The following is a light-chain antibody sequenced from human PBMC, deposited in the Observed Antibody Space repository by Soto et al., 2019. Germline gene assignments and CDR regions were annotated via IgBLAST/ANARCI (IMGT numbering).Light chain of an antibody. V-gene: IGKV3-20*01. J-gene: IGKJ4*01. Sequence: EIVLTQSPGTLSLSPGERATLSCRASQSVSSSYLAWYQQKAGQAPRLLIYDASSRATGIPDRFSGSGSGTDFTLTISRLEPEDFAVYYCQQYGSSPPLTFGGGTKVEIK. CDR1: QSVSSSY. CDR2: DAS. CDR3: QQYGSSPPLT.